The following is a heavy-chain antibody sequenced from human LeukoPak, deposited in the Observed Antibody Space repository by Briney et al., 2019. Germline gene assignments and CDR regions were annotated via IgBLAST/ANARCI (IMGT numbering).Heavy chain of an antibody. J-gene: IGHJ3*02. Sequence: EASVKVSCKASGYTFTSYGISWVRQAPGQGLEWMGWMSAYNGNTNYVQKLQGRVTMTTDTSTSTAYMELRSLRSDDTAVYYCARDQSYGGSSYDAFDIWGQGTMVTVSS. CDR1: GYTFTSYG. CDR3: ARDQSYGGSSYDAFDI. D-gene: IGHD1-26*01. CDR2: MSAYNGNT. V-gene: IGHV1-18*01.